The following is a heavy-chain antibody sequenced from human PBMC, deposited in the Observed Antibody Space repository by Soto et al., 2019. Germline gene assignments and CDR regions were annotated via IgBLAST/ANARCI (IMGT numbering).Heavy chain of an antibody. Sequence: VQLVESGGGLVKPGGSLRLSCAASGFTFSSYSMNWVRQAPGKGLEWVSSISSSSSYIYYADSVKGRFTISRDNAKNSLYLQMNSLRAEDTAVYYCARVGGQLVPGFDYWGQGTRVTVSS. CDR1: GFTFSSYS. J-gene: IGHJ4*02. V-gene: IGHV3-21*01. D-gene: IGHD6-6*01. CDR3: ARVGGQLVPGFDY. CDR2: ISSSSSYI.